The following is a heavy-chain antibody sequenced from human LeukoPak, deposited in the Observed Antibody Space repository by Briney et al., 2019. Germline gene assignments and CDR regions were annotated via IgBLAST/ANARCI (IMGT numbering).Heavy chain of an antibody. D-gene: IGHD3-10*01. J-gene: IGHJ4*02. CDR1: GGSISSYY. CDR3: ARSPYYYCSGSYPDY. Sequence: SETLSLTCTVSGGSISSYYWSWIRQPPGMGLEWIGYIYYSGSTNYNPSLKSRVTISVDTSKNQFSLKLRSVTAADTAVYYCARSPYYYCSGSYPDYWGQGTLVTVSS. CDR2: IYYSGST. V-gene: IGHV4-59*01.